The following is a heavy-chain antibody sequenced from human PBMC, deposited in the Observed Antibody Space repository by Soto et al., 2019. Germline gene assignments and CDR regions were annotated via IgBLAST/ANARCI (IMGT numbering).Heavy chain of an antibody. V-gene: IGHV3-48*03. CDR3: ARDKGVGATIYYYYGMDV. J-gene: IGHJ6*02. D-gene: IGHD1-26*01. Sequence: GGSLRLSCAASGFTFSSYEMNWVRQAPGKGLEWVSYISSSGSTIYYADSVKGRFTIPRDNAKNSLYLQMNSLRAEDTAVYYCARDKGVGATIYYYYGMDVWGQGTTVTVSS. CDR1: GFTFSSYE. CDR2: ISSSGSTI.